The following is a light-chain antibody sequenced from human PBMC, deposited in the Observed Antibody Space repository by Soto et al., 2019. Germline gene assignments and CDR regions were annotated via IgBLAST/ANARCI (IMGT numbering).Light chain of an antibody. CDR1: SSNIGSNT. Sequence: QPVLTQPPSASGTPGQRVTISCSGGSSNIGSNTVNWYQQLPGTAPKLLIYSNNQRPSGVPDRFSVSKSGTSASLAISGLQSEDEADYYCAAWDDNLNGVVFGIGTKLTVL. CDR3: AAWDDNLNGVV. J-gene: IGLJ1*01. CDR2: SNN. V-gene: IGLV1-44*01.